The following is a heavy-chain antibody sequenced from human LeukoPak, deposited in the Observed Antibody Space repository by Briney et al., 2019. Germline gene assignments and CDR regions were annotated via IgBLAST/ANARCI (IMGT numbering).Heavy chain of an antibody. CDR2: IYDTGST. D-gene: IGHD3-22*01. V-gene: IGHV4-59*01. CDR1: GGSMSNYY. CDR3: ARDYTMTHAFDI. J-gene: IGHJ3*02. Sequence: SDTLSLTCSISGGSMSNYYWSWIRQPPGKALEWIGYIYDTGSTNYNPSLKSRVTISIDTSKNQFSLKLSSVTAADTALYYCARDYTMTHAFDIWGQGTLVTVSS.